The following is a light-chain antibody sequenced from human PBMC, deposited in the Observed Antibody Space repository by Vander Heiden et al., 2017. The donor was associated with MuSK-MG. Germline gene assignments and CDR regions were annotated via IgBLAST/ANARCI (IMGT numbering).Light chain of an antibody. CDR1: QSVSSN. CDR3: QQYKNWPQT. CDR2: GAS. Sequence: EIVMTQSPATLSVSPGERATLSCRASQSVSSNLAWYQQKPGQAPRLLIYGASTRATGIPARFRGSGSGTEFTLTISSLQSEDFAVYYCQQYKNWPQTFGQGTKVEIK. V-gene: IGKV3-15*01. J-gene: IGKJ1*01.